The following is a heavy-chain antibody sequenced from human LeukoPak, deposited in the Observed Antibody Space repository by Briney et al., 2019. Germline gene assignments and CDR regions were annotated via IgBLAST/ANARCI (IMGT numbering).Heavy chain of an antibody. V-gene: IGHV4-38-2*01. Sequence: PSETLSLTCSVSGYSISIGYYWGWIRQPPGKGLEWIGSIYHSGSTYYNPSLKSRVTISVDTSKNQFSLKLSSVTAADTAVYYCARHWELLSPLYFDYWGQGTLVTVSS. CDR3: ARHWELLSPLYFDY. CDR2: IYHSGST. D-gene: IGHD1-26*01. J-gene: IGHJ4*02. CDR1: GYSISIGYY.